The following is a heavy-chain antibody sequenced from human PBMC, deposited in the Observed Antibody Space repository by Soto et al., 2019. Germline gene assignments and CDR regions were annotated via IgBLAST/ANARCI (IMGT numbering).Heavy chain of an antibody. CDR3: ARNGVEFFYFDD. CDR1: GGSISSGGYY. Sequence: QVQLQESGPGLVKPSQTLSLTCTVSGGSISSGGYYWNWIRQHPGRGLEWIGYIYYSGSTYYNTSLKSRVAISVDTSENQFSLKLSSVTAADTAVYYCARNGVEFFYFDDWGQGTLVTVSS. D-gene: IGHD4-17*01. CDR2: IYYSGST. V-gene: IGHV4-31*03. J-gene: IGHJ4*02.